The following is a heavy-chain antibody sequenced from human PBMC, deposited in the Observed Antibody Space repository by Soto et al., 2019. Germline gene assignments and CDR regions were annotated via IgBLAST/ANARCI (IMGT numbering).Heavy chain of an antibody. Sequence: VKVSCKPSGYTFTGYYIHWVRQAPGQGLEWMGWINPNSGATNYAQKFQGRVTMTSDTSMSTAYVELARLRSDDTAVYYCVRDLVTTIGDFDYWGQGTLVTVSS. CDR2: INPNSGAT. D-gene: IGHD5-12*01. CDR3: VRDLVTTIGDFDY. J-gene: IGHJ4*02. V-gene: IGHV1-2*02. CDR1: GYTFTGYY.